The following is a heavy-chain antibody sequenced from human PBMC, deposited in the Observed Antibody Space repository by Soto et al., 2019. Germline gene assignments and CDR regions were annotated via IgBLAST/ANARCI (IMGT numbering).Heavy chain of an antibody. V-gene: IGHV1-18*01. CDR1: GSTFTSYG. CDR2: ISAYNGNT. J-gene: IGHJ4*02. CDR3: ARAKQNTPREPCDY. Sequence: ASEKVSCRASGSTFTSYGISCVRQAPGQGLEWMGWISAYNGNTNYAQKLQGRVTMTTDTSTSTAYMELRSLRSDDTAVYYCARAKQNTPREPCDYWGQGTLVTVSS. D-gene: IGHD1-1*01.